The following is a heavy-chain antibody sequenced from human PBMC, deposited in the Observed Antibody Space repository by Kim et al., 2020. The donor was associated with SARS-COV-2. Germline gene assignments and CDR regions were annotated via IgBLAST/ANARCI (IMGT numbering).Heavy chain of an antibody. CDR3: ARGLVGRYCSSTSCYLGRSSFDP. D-gene: IGHD2-2*01. J-gene: IGHJ5*02. CDR2: TYYRSKWYN. Sequence: SQTLSLTCAISGDSVSSNSAAWNWIRQSPSRGLEWLGRTYYRSKWYNDYAVSVKSRITINPDTSKNQFSLQLNSVTPEDTAVYYCARGLVGRYCSSTSCYLGRSSFDPWGQGTLVTVSS. CDR1: GDSVSSNSAA. V-gene: IGHV6-1*01.